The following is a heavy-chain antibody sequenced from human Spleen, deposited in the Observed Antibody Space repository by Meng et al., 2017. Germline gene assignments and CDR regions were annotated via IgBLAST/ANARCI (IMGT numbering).Heavy chain of an antibody. CDR2: ISHDGSQR. D-gene: IGHD2-21*02. V-gene: IGHV3-30*18. CDR1: GFTFSTYG. J-gene: IGHJ4*02. CDR3: GKDYRDSSVDY. Sequence: QVQLVESGGGLVRPGGSLRLSCAASGFTFSTYGMPWLRQAPGKGVEWVGVISHDGSQRYYADAVKGRFTISRDNSKNTLYLQMNSLRGEDTALYYCGKDYRDSSVDYWGQGALVTVSS.